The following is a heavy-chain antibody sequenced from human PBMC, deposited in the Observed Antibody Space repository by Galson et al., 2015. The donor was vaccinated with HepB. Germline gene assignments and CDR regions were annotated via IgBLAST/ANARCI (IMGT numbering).Heavy chain of an antibody. CDR3: TRDGLIAARWNTYYYMGV. Sequence: SLRLSCAASGFTFGDYAMSWFRQAPGKGLEWVGFIRIKAYGGTTEYAASVKGRFTISRDDSESIAYLQMNSLKTEDTAVYYCTRDGLIAARWNTYYYMGVWGKGTTVTVSS. CDR2: IRIKAYGGTT. CDR1: GFTFGDYA. D-gene: IGHD6-6*01. V-gene: IGHV3-49*03. J-gene: IGHJ6*03.